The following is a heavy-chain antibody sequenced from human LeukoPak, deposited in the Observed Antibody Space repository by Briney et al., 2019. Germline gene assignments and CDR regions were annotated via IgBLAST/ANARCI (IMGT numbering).Heavy chain of an antibody. CDR2: ISGSGGST. CDR3: ANQPQQLVSYYYYGMDV. CDR1: GFTFSSYA. D-gene: IGHD6-13*01. Sequence: GSLRLSCAASGFTFSSYAVSWVRQAPGKGLEWVSAISGSGGSTYYADSVKGQFTISRDNSKNTLYLQMNSLRAEDTAVYYCANQPQQLVSYYYYGMDVWGQGTTVTVSS. J-gene: IGHJ6*02. V-gene: IGHV3-23*01.